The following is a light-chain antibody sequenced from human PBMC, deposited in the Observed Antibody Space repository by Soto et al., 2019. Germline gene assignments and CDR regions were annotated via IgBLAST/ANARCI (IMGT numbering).Light chain of an antibody. V-gene: IGKV3-20*01. J-gene: IGKJ3*01. CDR2: DAS. CDR1: QTVRNNY. CDR3: QQYASAPFS. Sequence: EFVLTQSPGTLSLSPGERATLSCRASQTVRNNYLAWYQQKPGQAPRLLIYDASTRATGIPDRFSGSASETDFTLTINRLEPEDSAVYYCQQYASAPFSLGPGTKVDIK.